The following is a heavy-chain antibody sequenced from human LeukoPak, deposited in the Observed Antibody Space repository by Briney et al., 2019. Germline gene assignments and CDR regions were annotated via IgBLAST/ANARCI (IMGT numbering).Heavy chain of an antibody. J-gene: IGHJ5*02. CDR3: ARGGGYSSGWYAAYNWFDP. Sequence: GGSLRLSCAASGFTVSSNYMSWVRQAPGKGLEWVSVIYSGGSTYYADSVKGRFTISRDNSKNTLYLQMNSLRAEDTAVYYCARGGGYSSGWYAAYNWFDPWGQGTLVTVSS. D-gene: IGHD6-13*01. V-gene: IGHV3-66*01. CDR2: IYSGGST. CDR1: GFTVSSNY.